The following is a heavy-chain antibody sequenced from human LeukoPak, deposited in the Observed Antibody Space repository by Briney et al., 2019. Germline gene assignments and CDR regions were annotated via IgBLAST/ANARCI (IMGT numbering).Heavy chain of an antibody. D-gene: IGHD2-21*02. J-gene: IGHJ4*02. V-gene: IGHV1-2*02. CDR1: GYTFTDYY. CDR2: INPNSGGT. CDR3: ARGDETYCGGDCYSGLDY. Sequence: ASVKVSCKASGYTFTDYYMHWVRQAPGQGLEWMGWINPNSGGTYYAQKFQGRVTMNLGTSISTAHMELGRLRSDDTAVYYCARGDETYCGGDCYSGLDYWGQGTLVTVSS.